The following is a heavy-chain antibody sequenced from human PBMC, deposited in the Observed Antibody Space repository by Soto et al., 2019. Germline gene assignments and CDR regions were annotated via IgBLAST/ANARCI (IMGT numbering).Heavy chain of an antibody. CDR3: AGDPTGLNWFDP. V-gene: IGHV4-59*01. J-gene: IGHJ5*02. Sequence: SETLSLTCTVSGGSISSYYWSWIRQPPGKGLEWIGYIYYSGSTNYNPSLKSRVTISVDTSKNQFSLKLSSVTAADTAVYYCAGDPTGLNWFDPWGQGTLVTVSS. CDR2: IYYSGST. D-gene: IGHD1-1*01. CDR1: GGSISSYY.